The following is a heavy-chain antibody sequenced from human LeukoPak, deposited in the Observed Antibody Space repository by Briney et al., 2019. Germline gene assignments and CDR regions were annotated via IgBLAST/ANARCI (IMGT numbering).Heavy chain of an antibody. CDR2: ISGSSSTI. Sequence: GGSLRLSCAASGFTFSSNNMHWVRQAPGKGLEWLSFISGSSSTIYYADSVNGRFTISRDNSKNTLYLQMNSLRAEDTAVYYCAKERDGAVAYDYWGQGTLVTVSS. J-gene: IGHJ4*02. V-gene: IGHV3-48*01. CDR1: GFTFSSNN. D-gene: IGHD6-19*01. CDR3: AKERDGAVAYDY.